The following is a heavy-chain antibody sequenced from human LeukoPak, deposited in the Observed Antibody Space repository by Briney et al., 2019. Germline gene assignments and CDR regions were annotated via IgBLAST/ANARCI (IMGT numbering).Heavy chain of an antibody. Sequence: SGTLSLTCTVSSGSIGSSNWWSWVRQTPGKGLEWIGEISLGGNTNHNPSLRSRVTISVDQSKNQLFLKLTSVTAADTAIYYCASNWGYSQGHWGQGILVTVSS. D-gene: IGHD7-27*01. CDR1: SGSIGSSNW. CDR3: ASNWGYSQGH. V-gene: IGHV4-4*02. CDR2: ISLGGNT. J-gene: IGHJ4*02.